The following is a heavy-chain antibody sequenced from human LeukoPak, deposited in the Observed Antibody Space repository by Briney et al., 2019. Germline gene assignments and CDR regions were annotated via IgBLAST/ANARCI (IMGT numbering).Heavy chain of an antibody. Sequence: GGSLRLSCAASGFTFSSYWMSWVRQAPGKGLEWVANIKQDGSEKYYVDSVKGRFTISRDNAKNSLYLQMNSLRAEDTAVYYCARAPPYYYGSGYYYRMYYFDYWGQGTLVTVSS. V-gene: IGHV3-7*04. CDR1: GFTFSSYW. CDR3: ARAPPYYYGSGYYYRMYYFDY. CDR2: IKQDGSEK. J-gene: IGHJ4*02. D-gene: IGHD3-22*01.